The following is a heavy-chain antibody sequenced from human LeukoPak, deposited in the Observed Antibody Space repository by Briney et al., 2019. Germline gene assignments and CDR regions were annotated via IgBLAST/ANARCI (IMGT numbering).Heavy chain of an antibody. CDR2: ISGDGRSI. J-gene: IGHJ1*01. Sequence: PGGSLTLSCTASGFTFSTYYMHWLRQAPGKGLVLLSRISGDGRSITYADSVKGRFTISRDNAKHTLYLQLNSLRVEDTAVYYCVRMAGYDSSGFYGYLPQWGQGTLVTVSS. CDR3: VRMAGYDSSGFYGYLPQ. D-gene: IGHD3-22*01. V-gene: IGHV3-74*01. CDR1: GFTFSTYY.